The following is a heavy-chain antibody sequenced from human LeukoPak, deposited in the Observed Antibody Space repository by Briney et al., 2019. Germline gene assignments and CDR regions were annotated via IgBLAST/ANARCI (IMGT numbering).Heavy chain of an antibody. CDR2: TNAGNGNT. J-gene: IGHJ5*02. Sequence: ASVKVSCKASGYTFTSYAMHWVRQAPGQRLEWMGWTNAGNGNTKYSQKFQGRVTITRDTSASTAYMELSSLRSEDTAVYYCAGAGDYGDYYWFDPWGQGTLVTVSS. CDR3: AGAGDYGDYYWFDP. CDR1: GYTFTSYA. V-gene: IGHV1-3*01. D-gene: IGHD4-17*01.